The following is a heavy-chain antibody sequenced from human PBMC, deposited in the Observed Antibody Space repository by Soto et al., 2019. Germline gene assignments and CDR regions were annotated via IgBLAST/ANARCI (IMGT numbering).Heavy chain of an antibody. CDR2: IIPIFGTA. V-gene: IGHV1-69*13. Sequence: ASVKVSCKASGGTFSSYAISWVRQAPGQGLEWMGGIIPIFGTANYAQKFQGRVTITADESTSTAYMELSSLRSEDTAVYYCARDRGIVGATTSKRNNWFDPWGQGTLVTVSS. CDR3: ARDRGIVGATTSKRNNWFDP. CDR1: GGTFSSYA. J-gene: IGHJ5*02. D-gene: IGHD1-26*01.